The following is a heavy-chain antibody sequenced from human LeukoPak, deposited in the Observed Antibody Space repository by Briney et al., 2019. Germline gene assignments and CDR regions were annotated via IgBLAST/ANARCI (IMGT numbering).Heavy chain of an antibody. CDR1: GFTLSSYT. CDR2: ITSPSSYI. V-gene: IGHV3-21*01. D-gene: IGHD3-10*01. J-gene: IGHJ4*02. CDR3: ARDLYGSRSY. Sequence: GGSLRLSCAASGFTLSSYTMNWVRQAPGKGLEWVSSITSPSSYIYYADSVRGRFTISRDNAKNSLYLQINSLRAEDTAIYYCARDLYGSRSYWGQGTLVTVSS.